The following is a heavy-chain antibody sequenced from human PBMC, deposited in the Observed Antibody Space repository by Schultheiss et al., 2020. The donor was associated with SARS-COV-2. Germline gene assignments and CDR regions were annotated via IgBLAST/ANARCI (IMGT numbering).Heavy chain of an antibody. D-gene: IGHD1-7*01. J-gene: IGHJ4*02. CDR3: AAATNYNWNYLFDY. CDR1: GGSFSGYY. V-gene: IGHV4-34*01. CDR2: INHSGST. Sequence: SQTLSLTCAVYGGSFSGYYWSWIRQPPGKGLEWIGEINHSGSTNYNPSLKSRVTISVDTSKNQFSLKLSSVTAADTAVYYCAAATNYNWNYLFDYWGQGTLVTVSS.